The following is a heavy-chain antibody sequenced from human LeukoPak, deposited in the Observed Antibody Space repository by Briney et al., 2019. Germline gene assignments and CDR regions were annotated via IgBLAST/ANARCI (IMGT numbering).Heavy chain of an antibody. Sequence: GASVKVSCKASGHTFTGYYMHWVRQAPGQGLEWMGRINPNSGGTNYAQKFQGRVTMTRDTSISTAYMELSRLRSDDTAVYYCARDGHDFWSGYSGPIYYFDYWGQGTLVTVSS. CDR2: INPNSGGT. CDR1: GHTFTGYY. J-gene: IGHJ4*02. CDR3: ARDGHDFWSGYSGPIYYFDY. D-gene: IGHD3-3*01. V-gene: IGHV1-2*06.